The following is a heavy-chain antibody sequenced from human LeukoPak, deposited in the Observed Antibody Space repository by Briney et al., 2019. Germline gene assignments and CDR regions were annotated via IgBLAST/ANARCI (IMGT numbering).Heavy chain of an antibody. CDR2: INPSGGST. V-gene: IGHV1-46*01. Sequence: ASVKVSCKASGYTFTSYSMHWVRQAPGQGLEWMGIINPSGGSTSYAQNFQGRVTVTRDMSTSTVYVELSSLRSEDTAVYYCARDPGVWFGEFREGWFDPWGQGTLVTVSS. CDR3: ARDPGVWFGEFREGWFDP. CDR1: GYTFTSYS. D-gene: IGHD3-10*01. J-gene: IGHJ5*02.